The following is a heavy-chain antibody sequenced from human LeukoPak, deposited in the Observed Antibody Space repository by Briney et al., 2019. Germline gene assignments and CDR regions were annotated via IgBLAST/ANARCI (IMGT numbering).Heavy chain of an antibody. CDR2: IKPDGSGK. J-gene: IGHJ4*02. D-gene: IGHD3-9*01. CDR3: VGSLYYDVLTRERN. Sequence: PGGSLRLSCAASGFTFSNYWMCWVRQAPGKGLEWVANIKPDGSGKFYVDSLKGRFTISRDNAKNSLYLQMNSLRAEDTAVYYCVGSLYYDVLTRERNWGQGTLVTVSS. CDR1: GFTFSNYW. V-gene: IGHV3-7*01.